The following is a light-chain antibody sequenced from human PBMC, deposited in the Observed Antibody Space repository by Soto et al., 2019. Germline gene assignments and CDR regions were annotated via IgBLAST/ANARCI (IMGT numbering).Light chain of an antibody. CDR1: SRDVGAYDY. V-gene: IGLV2-14*03. J-gene: IGLJ1*01. CDR2: YVD. Sequence: SVITPPASVSGSPGQPPTISCTGTSRDVGAYDYVSWYLQYPDKAPQLLIYYVDHRPSGVSSRFSGSKSGNTASLTISGLQAEDEGDYYCCSYADGSIYFFGTGPKVTVL. CDR3: CSYADGSIYF.